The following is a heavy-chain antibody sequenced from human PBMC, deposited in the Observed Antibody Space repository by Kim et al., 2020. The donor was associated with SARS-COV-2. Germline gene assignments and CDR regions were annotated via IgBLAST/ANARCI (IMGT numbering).Heavy chain of an antibody. J-gene: IGHJ6*02. CDR2: ISAYNGNT. D-gene: IGHD6-6*01. CDR1: GYMFTSYG. Sequence: ASVKVSCKASGYMFTSYGISWVRQAPGQGLEWMGWISAYNGNTNYAQNFQGRVTLTTDTSTSTASMELRSLRSDDTAVYYCARDQVIEDSSFFSLDVWGQGTTVTVSS. V-gene: IGHV1-18*01. CDR3: ARDQVIEDSSFFSLDV.